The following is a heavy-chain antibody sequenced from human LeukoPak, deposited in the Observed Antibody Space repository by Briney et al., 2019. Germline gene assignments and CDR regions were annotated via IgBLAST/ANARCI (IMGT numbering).Heavy chain of an antibody. CDR2: ISSSSNHI. Sequence: GGSLRLSCAASGFTFSSYSMNWVRQAPGKGLEWVSSISSSSNHIYYADSVKGRFTISRDNYKNTLYLQMNSLRAEDTAVYYCARDLDYYGSGSYYNAHSPFDYWGQGTLVTVSS. V-gene: IGHV3-21*01. CDR1: GFTFSSYS. D-gene: IGHD3-10*01. CDR3: ARDLDYYGSGSYYNAHSPFDY. J-gene: IGHJ4*02.